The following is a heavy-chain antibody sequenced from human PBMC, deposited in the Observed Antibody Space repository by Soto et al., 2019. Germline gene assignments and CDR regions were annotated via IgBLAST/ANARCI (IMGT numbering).Heavy chain of an antibody. CDR2: IYYSGST. J-gene: IGHJ5*02. Sequence: ASETLSLTCTVSGGSISSGGYYWSWIRQHPGKGLEWIGYIYYSGSTYYNPSLKSRVTISVDTSKNQFSLKLSSVTAADTAVYYCASHIAADNWFDPWGQGTLVTVSS. CDR3: ASHIAADNWFDP. V-gene: IGHV4-31*03. D-gene: IGHD6-6*01. CDR1: GGSISSGGYY.